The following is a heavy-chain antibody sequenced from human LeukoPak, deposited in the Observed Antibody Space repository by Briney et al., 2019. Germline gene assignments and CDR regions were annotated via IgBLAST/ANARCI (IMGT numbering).Heavy chain of an antibody. D-gene: IGHD2-15*01. CDR3: ARYCSGGSCYYYYYGMDV. Sequence: GSLRLSCAASGFTFSDYYMSWLRQAPGKGLEWVSYISSSGSTIYYADSVKGRFTISRDNAKNSLYLQMNSLRAEDTAVYYCARYCSGGSCYYYYYGMDVWGQGTTVTVSS. J-gene: IGHJ6*02. V-gene: IGHV3-11*01. CDR1: GFTFSDYY. CDR2: ISSSGSTI.